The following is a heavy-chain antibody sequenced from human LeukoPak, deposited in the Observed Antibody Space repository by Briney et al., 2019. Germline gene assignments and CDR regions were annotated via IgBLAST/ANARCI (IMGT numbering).Heavy chain of an antibody. CDR2: ISGYNGYT. Sequence: ASVTVSCKTSGYTFTSYGISWVRQAPGQGLEWMGWISGYNGYTKSVQNLQGRVTMTTDTSTSTAYMELRSLRSDDTAVYYCAXXXXXXXXXDSSGYYYGAFDVWGQGTMVTVSS. CDR3: AXXXXXXXXXDSSGYYYGAFDV. CDR1: GYTFTSYG. D-gene: IGHD3-22*01. J-gene: IGHJ3*01. V-gene: IGHV1-18*01.